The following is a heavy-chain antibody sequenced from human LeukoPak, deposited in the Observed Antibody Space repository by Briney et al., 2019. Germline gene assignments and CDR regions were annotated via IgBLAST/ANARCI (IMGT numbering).Heavy chain of an antibody. CDR1: GFIFRSCS. J-gene: IGHJ4*02. D-gene: IGHD2-15*01. CDR2: ISSAGGVI. CDR3: AREYCSGGSCYGNLDH. V-gene: IGHV3-48*01. Sequence: PGESLRLSCAASGFIFRSCSINWVRQAPGKGLEWVSFISSAGGVIYYADSVKGRFTISRDNAKNSLYLQMNSLRVEDTAVYYCAREYCSGGSCYGNLDHWGQGTPVTVSS.